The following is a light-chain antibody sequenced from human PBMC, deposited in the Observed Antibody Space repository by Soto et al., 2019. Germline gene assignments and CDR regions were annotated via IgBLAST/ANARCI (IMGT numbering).Light chain of an antibody. CDR3: VQGTHWPIT. Sequence: DVVMTQSPLSRPVTLEQPASISCRANQRLVHSDGIAYFSWFQQRPGRSPRXIIYKVSNRDSGVPARFSGSGSGTDFALKISRVEAEDVGVYYCVQGTHWPITLGQGTRLEI. V-gene: IGKV2-30*02. CDR1: QRLVHSDGIAY. J-gene: IGKJ5*01. CDR2: KVS.